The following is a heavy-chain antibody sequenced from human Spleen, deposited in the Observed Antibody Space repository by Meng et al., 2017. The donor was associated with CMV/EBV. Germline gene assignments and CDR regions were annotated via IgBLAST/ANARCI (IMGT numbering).Heavy chain of an antibody. J-gene: IGHJ6*02. D-gene: IGHD6-6*01. CDR2: ISAYNGNT. Sequence: ASVKVSCKASGYTFTSYGVSWVRQAPGQGLEWMGWISAYNGNTNYAQKLQGRVTMTTDTSTSTAYMELRSLRSDDTAVYYCARDQVARIAARVYYYYGMDVWGQGTTVTVS. V-gene: IGHV1-18*01. CDR3: ARDQVARIAARVYYYYGMDV. CDR1: GYTFTSYG.